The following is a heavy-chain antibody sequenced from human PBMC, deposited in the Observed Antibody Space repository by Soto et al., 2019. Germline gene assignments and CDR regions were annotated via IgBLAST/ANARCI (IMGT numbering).Heavy chain of an antibody. J-gene: IGHJ3*02. D-gene: IGHD1-26*01. V-gene: IGHV3-48*01. Sequence: PGGSLRLSCAASGSIFRGYGMHWVRQAPGKGLEWVSYISSGSSTIYYADSVKGRFTISRDNVKNSLFLQMNSLRAEDTAVYYCARDRWGRPAFDIWGQGTMVTVSS. CDR1: GSIFRGYG. CDR3: ARDRWGRPAFDI. CDR2: ISSGSSTI.